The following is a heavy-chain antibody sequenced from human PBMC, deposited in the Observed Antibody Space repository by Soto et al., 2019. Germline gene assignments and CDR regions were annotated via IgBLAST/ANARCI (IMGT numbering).Heavy chain of an antibody. J-gene: IGHJ4*02. D-gene: IGHD1-26*01. V-gene: IGHV4-30-2*01. Sequence: FQPLSLTSTVFGFSISNGGYSWSLIQQPPGKGLEWIGYIYHSGSTYYNPSLKSRVTISVDRSKNQFSLKLSSVTAADTAVYYCASRPIYSGSYPYYFDYWGQGILVTVSS. CDR3: ASRPIYSGSYPYYFDY. CDR1: GFSISNGGYS. CDR2: IYHSGST.